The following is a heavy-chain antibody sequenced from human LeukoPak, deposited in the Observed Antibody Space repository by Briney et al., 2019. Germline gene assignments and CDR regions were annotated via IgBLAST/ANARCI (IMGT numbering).Heavy chain of an antibody. V-gene: IGHV3-7*01. CDR3: AAWNDRGYSY. CDR1: GFTFSRSW. Sequence: PGGSLRLSCTASGFTFSRSWMNWIRQAPGKGLEWVANINPDGDGMRFVDSVKGRFTMSRDNAQSSLHLQMNSLRVEDTAFYYCAAWNDRGYSYWGQGVLVTVSS. D-gene: IGHD5-12*01. CDR2: INPDGDGM. J-gene: IGHJ4*02.